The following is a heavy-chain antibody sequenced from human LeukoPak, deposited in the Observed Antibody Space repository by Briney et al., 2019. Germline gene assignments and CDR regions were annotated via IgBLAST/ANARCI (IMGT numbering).Heavy chain of an antibody. Sequence: PGGSLRLSCAASGFTFSDYWMHWVRQTPEKGLVWVSRINSDGSSTIYADSVKGRFTISRDNSKNTLYLQMNSLRAEDTALYYCAKSRSGWYWGYFDYWGQGTLVTVSS. J-gene: IGHJ4*02. CDR2: INSDGSST. V-gene: IGHV3-74*01. CDR3: AKSRSGWYWGYFDY. CDR1: GFTFSDYW. D-gene: IGHD6-19*01.